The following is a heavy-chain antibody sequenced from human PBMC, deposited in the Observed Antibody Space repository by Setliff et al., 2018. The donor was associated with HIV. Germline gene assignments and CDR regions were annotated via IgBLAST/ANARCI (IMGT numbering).Heavy chain of an antibody. J-gene: IGHJ6*03. D-gene: IGHD3-10*01. Sequence: GASVKVSCKASGYTFSAYYIHWVRQAPGQGLEWMGWMNPNSGGANSARMFQGKINMTRDSSINTAYLELSNLTYDDSAIYYCARKRRDYYGSGSYFGLYFYYHMDVWGQGTTVTVSS. V-gene: IGHV1-2*02. CDR3: ARKRRDYYGSGSYFGLYFYYHMDV. CDR1: GYTFSAYY. CDR2: MNPNSGGA.